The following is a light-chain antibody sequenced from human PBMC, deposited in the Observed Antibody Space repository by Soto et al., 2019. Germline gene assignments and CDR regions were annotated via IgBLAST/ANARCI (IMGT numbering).Light chain of an antibody. CDR2: GAS. CDR1: QSVSSSY. CDR3: QQYSSSPPT. Sequence: EIVLTQSPGTLSLSPGERATLSCRASQSVSSSYLAWYQQKPGQAPRLLIYGASGRATGIPDRFSGSGSGTDFTLTISRLEPEDFAVYYCQQYSSSPPTFGQGTKLEMK. J-gene: IGKJ2*01. V-gene: IGKV3-20*01.